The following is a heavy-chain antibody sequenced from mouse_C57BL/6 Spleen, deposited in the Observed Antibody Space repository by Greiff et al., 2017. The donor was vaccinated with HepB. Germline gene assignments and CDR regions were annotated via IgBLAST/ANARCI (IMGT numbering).Heavy chain of an antibody. D-gene: IGHD1-1*01. CDR2: IYPGSGST. V-gene: IGHV1-55*01. J-gene: IGHJ4*01. CDR1: GYTFTSYW. CDR3: ARKGYGSSYAMDY. Sequence: VQLQQSGAELVKPGASVKMSCKASGYTFTSYWITWVKQRPGQGLEWIGDIYPGSGSTNYNEKFKSKATLTVDTSSSTAYMQLSSLTSEDSAVYYCARKGYGSSYAMDYWGQGTTLTVSS.